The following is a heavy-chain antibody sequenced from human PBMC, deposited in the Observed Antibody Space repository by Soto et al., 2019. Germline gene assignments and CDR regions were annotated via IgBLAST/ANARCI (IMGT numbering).Heavy chain of an antibody. CDR1: GYTFTGYY. V-gene: IGHV1-2*02. CDR2: INPNSGGT. D-gene: IGHD2-2*01. J-gene: IGHJ4*02. Sequence: GASVKVSCKASGYTFTGYYMHWVRQAPGQGLEWMGWINPNSGGTNYAQKFQGRVTMTRDTSISTAYMELSRLRSDDTAVYYCARDIVVVPAAPTDDYWGQGTLVTVSS. CDR3: ARDIVVVPAAPTDDY.